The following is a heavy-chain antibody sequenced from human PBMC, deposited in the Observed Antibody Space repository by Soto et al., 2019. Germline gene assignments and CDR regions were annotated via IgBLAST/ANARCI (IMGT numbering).Heavy chain of an antibody. CDR2: VSYSGTT. CDR1: GGSISSNGYY. Sequence: ESLSLTCTVSGGSISSNGYYWGWIRQPPGKGLEWIGSVSYSGTTYSNPSLKSRVTMSVDTSQNRFSLRLSSVTAADTAVYHCARRTGGYCSGGSCRTFDVWGQGTMVTVSS. J-gene: IGHJ3*01. V-gene: IGHV4-39*02. D-gene: IGHD2-15*01. CDR3: ARRTGGYCSGGSCRTFDV.